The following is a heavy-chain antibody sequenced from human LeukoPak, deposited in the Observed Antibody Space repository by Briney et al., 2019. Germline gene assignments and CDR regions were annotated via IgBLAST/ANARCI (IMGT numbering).Heavy chain of an antibody. CDR2: INHSGST. J-gene: IGHJ4*02. CDR1: GGSFSGYY. D-gene: IGHD4-11*01. Sequence: SETPSPTCAVYGGSFSGYYWSWIRQPPGKGLEWIGEINHSGSTNYNPSLKSRVTISVDTSKNQFSLKLSSVTAADTAVYYCARTTARLDYSNDYWGQRTVVRVSS. CDR3: ARTTARLDYSNDY. V-gene: IGHV4-34*01.